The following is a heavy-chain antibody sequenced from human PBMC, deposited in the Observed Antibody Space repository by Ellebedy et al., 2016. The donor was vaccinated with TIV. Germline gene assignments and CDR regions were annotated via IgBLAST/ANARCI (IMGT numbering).Heavy chain of an antibody. V-gene: IGHV5-51*01. CDR2: IYPGDSDT. Sequence: GESLKISCKGSGYSFTNYWIGWVRQMPGKGLEWMGIIYPGDSDTRYSPSFQGQVTISADKSISTAYLQWSSLKASDTAMYYCARQPHYYDSSGYYRGYFDYWGQGTLVTVSS. J-gene: IGHJ4*02. D-gene: IGHD3-22*01. CDR1: GYSFTNYW. CDR3: ARQPHYYDSSGYYRGYFDY.